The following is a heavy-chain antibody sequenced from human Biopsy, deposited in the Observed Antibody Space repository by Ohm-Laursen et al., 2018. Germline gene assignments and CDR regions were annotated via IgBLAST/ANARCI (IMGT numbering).Heavy chain of an antibody. J-gene: IGHJ6*02. CDR3: ARVAGGYAYYYDMDV. CDR2: IYYDGIT. Sequence: GTLSLTCAVSGYSVTNDYYWGWIRQPPGKGLEWIGNIYYDGITYYNPSLKSRVAMSVDTSKNQFSLRLTSVTAADTAVYYCARVAGGYAYYYDMDVWGQGTTVIVSS. D-gene: IGHD5-12*01. V-gene: IGHV4-38-2*01. CDR1: GYSVTNDYY.